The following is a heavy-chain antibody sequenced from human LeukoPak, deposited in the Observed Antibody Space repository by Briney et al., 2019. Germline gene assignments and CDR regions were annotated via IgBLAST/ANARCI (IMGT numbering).Heavy chain of an antibody. V-gene: IGHV3-48*01. Sequence: PGGSLRLSCAASGFPFSSYSMNWVRRAPGKGLEWVSYINSGSTTIYSADSVKGRFTISRDNAKNSLFLQMNSLRAEDTAVYYCARSRTSNRYFDLWGRGTLVTVSS. CDR2: INSGSTTI. J-gene: IGHJ2*01. D-gene: IGHD2-8*01. CDR1: GFPFSSYS. CDR3: ARSRTSNRYFDL.